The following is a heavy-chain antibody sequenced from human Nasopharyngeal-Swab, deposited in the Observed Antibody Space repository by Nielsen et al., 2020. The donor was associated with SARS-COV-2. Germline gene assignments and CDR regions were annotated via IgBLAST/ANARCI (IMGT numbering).Heavy chain of an antibody. J-gene: IGHJ4*02. Sequence: SETLSLTCTVSGGSISSYYWSWIRQPPGKGLEWIGYTYYSGSTNYNPSLKSRVTMSVDTSKKQFSLKLSSVTAADTAVYYCARARAGYRGFDYWGQGTLVTVSS. V-gene: IGHV4-59*01. CDR1: GGSISSYY. D-gene: IGHD3-9*01. CDR3: ARARAGYRGFDY. CDR2: TYYSGST.